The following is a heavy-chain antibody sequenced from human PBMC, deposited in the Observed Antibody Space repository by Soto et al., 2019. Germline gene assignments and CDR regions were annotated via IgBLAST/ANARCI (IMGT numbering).Heavy chain of an antibody. CDR3: ARFLGYSYGNAFDY. Sequence: SETLSLTCAVYGGSFSGYYWSWIRQPPGKGLEWXGXIXXXGXTXXXPXXXXRVTISVDTSKNQFSLKLRSVTAADTAVYYCARFLGYSYGNAFDYWGQGTLVTVSS. CDR2: IXXXGXT. CDR1: GGSFSGYY. V-gene: IGHV4-34*09. D-gene: IGHD5-18*01. J-gene: IGHJ4*02.